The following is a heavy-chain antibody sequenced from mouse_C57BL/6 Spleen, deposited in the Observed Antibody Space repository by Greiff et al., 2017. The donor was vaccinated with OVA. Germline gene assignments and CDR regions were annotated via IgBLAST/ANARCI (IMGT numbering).Heavy chain of an antibody. CDR2: IDPETGGT. V-gene: IGHV1-15*01. Sequence: LVESGAELVRPGASVTLSCKASGYTFTDYEMHWVKQTPVHGLEWIGAIDPETGGTAYNQKFKGKAILTADKSSSTAYMELRSLTSEDSAVYYCTRLAPYAMDYWGQGTSVTVSS. CDR1: GYTFTDYE. CDR3: TRLAPYAMDY. J-gene: IGHJ4*01.